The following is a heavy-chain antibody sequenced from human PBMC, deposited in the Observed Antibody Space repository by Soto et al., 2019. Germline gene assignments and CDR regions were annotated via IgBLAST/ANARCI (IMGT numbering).Heavy chain of an antibody. J-gene: IGHJ4*02. CDR1: GGSFSGYS. Sequence: QVQLQQWGAGLLKPSETLSLSCAVYGGSFSGYSWNWIRQPPGKGLEWIGEIIHSGSTKYNPSLKSRSTISVDTSQHPISLNPTSVTAAASAVYYCARGKGSWAAGYSYRSVNDFWGQGSLVSVS. V-gene: IGHV4-34*12. D-gene: IGHD5-18*01. CDR3: ARGKGSWAAGYSYRSVNDF. CDR2: IIHSGST.